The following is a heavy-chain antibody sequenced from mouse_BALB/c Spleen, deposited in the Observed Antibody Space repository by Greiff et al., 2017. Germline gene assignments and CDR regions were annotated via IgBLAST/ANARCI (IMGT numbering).Heavy chain of an antibody. Sequence: EVQLQESGPSLVKPSQTLSLTCSVTGYSITSCYWNWIRKFPGNKLEYMGYISYSGSTYYNPSLKSRISITPDTSKNQYYLQLNSVTTEDTATYYCARGGTAFDYWGQGTTLTVSS. D-gene: IGHD4-1*01. CDR1: GYSITSCY. CDR2: ISYSGST. J-gene: IGHJ2*01. CDR3: ARGGTAFDY. V-gene: IGHV3-8*02.